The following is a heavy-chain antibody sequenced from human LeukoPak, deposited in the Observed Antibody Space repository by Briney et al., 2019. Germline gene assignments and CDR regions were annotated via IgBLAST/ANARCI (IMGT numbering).Heavy chain of an antibody. D-gene: IGHD6-19*01. J-gene: IGHJ4*02. CDR3: AKPWTQLRIAVAGTFDY. V-gene: IGHV3-23*01. Sequence: GGSLRLSCAASGFTFSSYAMSWVRQAPGKGLEWVSAISGSGGSTYYADSVKGRFTISRDNSKNTLYLQMNSLRAEDTAVYYCAKPWTQLRIAVAGTFDYWGQGTLVTVSS. CDR2: ISGSGGST. CDR1: GFTFSSYA.